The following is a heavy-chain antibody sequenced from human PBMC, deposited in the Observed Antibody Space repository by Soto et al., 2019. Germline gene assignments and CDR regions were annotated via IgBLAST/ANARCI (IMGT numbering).Heavy chain of an antibody. D-gene: IGHD3-9*01. J-gene: IGHJ3*02. Sequence: GGSLRLSCAASGFTFSSYGMHWVRQAPGKGLEWVAVIWYDGSNKYYADSVKGRFTISRDNSKNTLYLQMNSLRAEDTAVYYCARDLRPVGYFDWSDAVDIWGQGTMVAV. CDR1: GFTFSSYG. V-gene: IGHV3-33*01. CDR2: IWYDGSNK. CDR3: ARDLRPVGYFDWSDAVDI.